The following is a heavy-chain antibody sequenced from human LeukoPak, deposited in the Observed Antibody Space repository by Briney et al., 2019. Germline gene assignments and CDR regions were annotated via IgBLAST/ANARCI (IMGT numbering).Heavy chain of an antibody. V-gene: IGHV4-34*01. D-gene: IGHD3-3*01. CDR2: INHSGST. J-gene: IGHJ4*02. Sequence: SGTLSLTCAVYGGSFSGYYWSWIRQPPGKGLEWIGEINHSGSTNYNPSLKSRVTISVDTSKNQFSLKLSSVTAADTAVYYCARGYDFWSGYYDYWGQGTLVTVSS. CDR3: ARGYDFWSGYYDY. CDR1: GGSFSGYY.